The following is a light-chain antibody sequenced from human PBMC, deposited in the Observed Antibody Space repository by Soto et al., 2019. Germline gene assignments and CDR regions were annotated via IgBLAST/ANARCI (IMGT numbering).Light chain of an antibody. J-gene: IGKJ5*01. CDR3: RQHNSFPIT. CDR1: QGISSY. V-gene: IGKV1-9*01. CDR2: AAS. Sequence: DIQLTQSPFFLSASVGDRFTITFRAIQGISSYLVWYQQKAGKAPKSLIYAASTLQTGVPSRFSGSGSGTEFTLTISSLQPEDSATYYCRQHNSFPITFGQGTRLEIK.